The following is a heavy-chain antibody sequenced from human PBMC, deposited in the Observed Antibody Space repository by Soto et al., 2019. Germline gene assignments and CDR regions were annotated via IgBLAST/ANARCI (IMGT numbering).Heavy chain of an antibody. J-gene: IGHJ3*02. V-gene: IGHV3-23*01. D-gene: IGHD5-18*01. Sequence: GGSLRLSCAASGFTFSSYAMSWARQAPGKGLEWVSAISGSGGSTYYADSVKGRFTISRDNSKNTLYLQMNSLRAEDTAVYYCAKDHRSELWLSDAFDIWGQGTMVTGSS. CDR3: AKDHRSELWLSDAFDI. CDR1: GFTFSSYA. CDR2: ISGSGGST.